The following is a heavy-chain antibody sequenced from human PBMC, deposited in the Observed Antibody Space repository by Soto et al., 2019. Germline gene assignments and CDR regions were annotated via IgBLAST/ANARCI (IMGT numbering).Heavy chain of an antibody. J-gene: IGHJ4*02. CDR2: INHSGST. V-gene: IGHV4-34*01. CDR1: GGSFSGYY. Sequence: SETLSLTCAVYGGSFSGYYCTWIRQPPGKGLEWIGEINHSGSTNYKPPLRSRVTISVDTSKNQLSLKVNSVTAADTAAYYCARGRTLITGTSLDYWGQGTLV. CDR3: ARGRTLITGTSLDY. D-gene: IGHD1-20*01.